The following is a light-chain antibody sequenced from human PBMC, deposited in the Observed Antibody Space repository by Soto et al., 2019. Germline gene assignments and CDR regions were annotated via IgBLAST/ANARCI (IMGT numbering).Light chain of an antibody. V-gene: IGLV2-14*01. CDR3: TSSLSNSVVV. J-gene: IGLJ3*02. CDR2: EVS. Sequence: QSALTQPASVSGSPGQSITISCSGTSSDVDDYNYVSWYQQHPGKAPKLMIYEVSHRLSGVSNRFSGSNSGYTASLTISGLQDEDEADYYCTSSLSNSVVVFCGGTKLTVL. CDR1: SSDVDDYNY.